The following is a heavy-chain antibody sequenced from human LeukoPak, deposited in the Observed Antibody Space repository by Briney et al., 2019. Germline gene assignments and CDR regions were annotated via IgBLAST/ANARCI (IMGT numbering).Heavy chain of an antibody. V-gene: IGHV3-43*01. CDR3: ARAMPHDNWFNP. Sequence: PGGSLRLSCAASGFTFDDYTMHWVRQAPGKGLEWVSLISWDGGSTYYADSVKGRFTISRDNAKNTLYLQMNSLRAEDTAVYYCARAMPHDNWFNPWGQGSLVTVSS. CDR1: GFTFDDYT. J-gene: IGHJ5*02. CDR2: ISWDGGST. D-gene: IGHD2-2*01.